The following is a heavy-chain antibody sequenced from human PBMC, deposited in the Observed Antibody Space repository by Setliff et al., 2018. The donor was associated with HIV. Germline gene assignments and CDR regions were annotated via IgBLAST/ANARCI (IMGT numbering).Heavy chain of an antibody. J-gene: IGHJ4*02. CDR2: INHSGSN. Sequence: KASETLSLTCAVYGGSFRGYSWSWSRQPPGKGLEWIGEINHSGSNYYNPTLKSRVTVSVDTSKNQLSLKLSSVTAADTAAYYCARGSSAGYSSRLYYFDYWGQGTLVTVSS. D-gene: IGHD6-19*01. CDR3: ARGSSAGYSSRLYYFDY. V-gene: IGHV4-34*01. CDR1: GGSFRGYS.